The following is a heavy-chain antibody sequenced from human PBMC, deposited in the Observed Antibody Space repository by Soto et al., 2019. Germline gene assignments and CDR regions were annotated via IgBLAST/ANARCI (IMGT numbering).Heavy chain of an antibody. CDR2: INPSGGST. CDR1: GYTFTSYY. CDR3: ARVGYCTAGVCGGFDY. Sequence: QVQRVQSGAEVKKPGASVKVSCKASGYTFTSYYMHWVRQAPGQGLEWMGIINPSGGSTSYAQKFQGRVTMTRDTSTSTVYMELSSLRSEDTAVYYCARVGYCTAGVCGGFDYWGQGTLVTVSS. D-gene: IGHD2-8*02. J-gene: IGHJ4*02. V-gene: IGHV1-46*03.